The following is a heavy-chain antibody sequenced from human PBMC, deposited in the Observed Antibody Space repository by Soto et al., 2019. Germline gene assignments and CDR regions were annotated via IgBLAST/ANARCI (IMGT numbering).Heavy chain of an antibody. D-gene: IGHD2-21*02. J-gene: IGHJ6*02. CDR1: GGSISSYY. CDR3: AREPCGGDCYGYYYHGMDV. Sequence: SETLSLTCTVSGGSISSYYWSWIRQPPGKGLEWIAYIYYSGSTYYNPSLKSRVTISVDTSKNQFSLKLSSVTAADTAMYYCAREPCGGDCYGYYYHGMDVWGQGTTVT. V-gene: IGHV4-59*12. CDR2: IYYSGST.